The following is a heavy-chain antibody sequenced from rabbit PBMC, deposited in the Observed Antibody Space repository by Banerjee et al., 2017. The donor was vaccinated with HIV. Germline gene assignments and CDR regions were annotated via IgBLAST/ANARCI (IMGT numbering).Heavy chain of an antibody. J-gene: IGHJ4*01. CDR1: GFTISSSYF. D-gene: IGHD3-1*01. CDR2: IDAGKTGNT. CDR3: LRRWGSMDL. V-gene: IGHV1S45*01. Sequence: QEQLEESGGDLVQPEGSLTLTCTASGFTISSSYFMCWVRQAPGKGLEWIACIDAGKTGNTYYANWVKGRFTISRDNAQNTVSLQMNSLTAADTATYFCLRRWGSMDLWGPGTLVTVS.